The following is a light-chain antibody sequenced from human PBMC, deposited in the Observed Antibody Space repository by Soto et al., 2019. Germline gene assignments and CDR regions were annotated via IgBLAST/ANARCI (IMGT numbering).Light chain of an antibody. J-gene: IGKJ1*01. CDR3: QQYNSYWT. CDR1: QSISSW. Sequence: DSPMTQSPSALSATVGDRVTITCRASQSISSWLAWYQQKPGKAPKVLIYKASTLESGAPSRFSGSGSGTEFTLTISSLQPDDVATYYCQQYNSYWTSGQGTKVDIK. V-gene: IGKV1-5*03. CDR2: KAS.